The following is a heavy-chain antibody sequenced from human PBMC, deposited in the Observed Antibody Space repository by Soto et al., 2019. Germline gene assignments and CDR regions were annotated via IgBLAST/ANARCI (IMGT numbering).Heavy chain of an antibody. Sequence: GGSLRLSCAASGFTFINYAMSWVRQAPGKGLEWVSSISGAGGSTYYAYSVKGRFTISRDNSKNTLYLQVNSLRADDTAVYYCAKGSGYDYTYYYHCYMDVWGKGTTVTVSS. CDR1: GFTFINYA. CDR3: AKGSGYDYTYYYHCYMDV. J-gene: IGHJ6*03. D-gene: IGHD5-12*01. CDR2: ISGAGGST. V-gene: IGHV3-23*01.